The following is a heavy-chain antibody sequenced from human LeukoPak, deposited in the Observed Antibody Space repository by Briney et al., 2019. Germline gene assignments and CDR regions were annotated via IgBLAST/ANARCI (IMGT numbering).Heavy chain of an antibody. CDR3: ARRASDTAMVLFDY. D-gene: IGHD5-18*01. Sequence: PSQTLSVTCTVSGGSISSGGYYWSWIRQHPGKGLEWLGYIYYSGSTYYNPSLKARVTISVDTSKNQFSLKLSSVAAADTVVYYCARRASDTAMVLFDYWGQGTLVTVSS. CDR1: GGSISSGGYY. V-gene: IGHV4-31*03. J-gene: IGHJ4*02. CDR2: IYYSGST.